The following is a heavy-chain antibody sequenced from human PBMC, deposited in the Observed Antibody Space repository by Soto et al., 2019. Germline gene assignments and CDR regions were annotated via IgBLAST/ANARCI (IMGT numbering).Heavy chain of an antibody. D-gene: IGHD1-1*01. J-gene: IGHJ3*02. Sequence: WXGGIIPIFGTANHAQKFLGGVTITADESTSTAYMELSSLKSEDTAVYYCARGYNWNVHDAFDIWGQGTMVTVSS. CDR2: IIPIFGTA. CDR3: ARGYNWNVHDAFDI. V-gene: IGHV1-69*01.